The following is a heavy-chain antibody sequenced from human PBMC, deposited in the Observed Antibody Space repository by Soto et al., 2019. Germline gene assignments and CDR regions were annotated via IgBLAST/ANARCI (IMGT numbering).Heavy chain of an antibody. D-gene: IGHD1-26*01. CDR2: IYNSGST. CDR1: GGSINNNGYF. CDR3: ARGPSGDKVDY. Sequence: QVQLQESGPGVVEPSQTLSLTCTVSGGSINNNGYFWSWIRQPPGSGLEWIGPIYNSGSTYSNPSLKSRLTISVDTSKNQFSLKLSSVTAADTAVYYCARGPSGDKVDYWGQGTLVTVSS. V-gene: IGHV4-30-4*01. J-gene: IGHJ4*02.